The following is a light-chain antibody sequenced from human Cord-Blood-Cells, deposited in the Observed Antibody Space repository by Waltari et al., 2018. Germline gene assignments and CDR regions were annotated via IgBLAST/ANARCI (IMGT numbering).Light chain of an antibody. CDR2: EGS. CDR3: CSYAGSSIWV. CDR1: SRAVGSYNL. J-gene: IGLJ3*02. Sequence: QSALTQPASVSGSPGQSITISCTGTSRAVGSYNLVSWYQQHPGKAPKLMIYEGSKRPSGVSNLFSGSKSGNTASLTISGLQAEDEADYYCCSYAGSSIWVFGGGTKLTVL. V-gene: IGLV2-23*01.